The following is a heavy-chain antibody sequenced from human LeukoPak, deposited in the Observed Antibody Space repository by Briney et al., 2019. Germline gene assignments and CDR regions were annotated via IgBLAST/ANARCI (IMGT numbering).Heavy chain of an antibody. Sequence: SETLSLTCTVSGGSISRYYWTWIRQPPGKGLEWIGYIYYSGSTNYNPSLKSRVTLPVDPTKEQSSLMLRSVASGGTAGDYLTRGAIAYYYMHVWVKGTTLSNSS. D-gene: IGHD3-16*01. CDR2: IYYSGST. V-gene: IGHV4-59*01. CDR1: GGSISRYY. CDR3: TRGAIAYYYMHV. J-gene: IGHJ6*03.